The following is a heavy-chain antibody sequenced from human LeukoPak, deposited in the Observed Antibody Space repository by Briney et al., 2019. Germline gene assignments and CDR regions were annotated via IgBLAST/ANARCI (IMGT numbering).Heavy chain of an antibody. J-gene: IGHJ5*02. CDR3: AKPQPNWNYASVLAS. CDR1: GFTFSSYG. V-gene: IGHV3-30*18. CDR2: ISYDGSNK. D-gene: IGHD1-7*01. Sequence: GGSLRLSCAASGFTFSSYGMHWVRQAPGKGLEWVAVISYDGSNKYYADSVKGRFTISRDNSKNTLYLQMNSLRAEDTAVYYCAKPQPNWNYASVLASWGQGPLVTVSS.